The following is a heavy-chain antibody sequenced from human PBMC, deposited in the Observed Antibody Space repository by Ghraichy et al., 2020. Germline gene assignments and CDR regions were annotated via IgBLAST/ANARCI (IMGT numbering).Heavy chain of an antibody. V-gene: IGHV4-34*01. CDR3: ARGLIVVVPAGIERLEYYYYMDV. D-gene: IGHD2-2*01. CDR2: INHSGST. J-gene: IGHJ6*03. CDR1: GGSFSGYY. Sequence: SQTLSLTCAVYGGSFSGYYWSWIRQPPGKGLEWIGEINHSGSTNYNPSLKSRVTISVDTSKNQFSLKLSPVTAADTAVYYCARGLIVVVPAGIERLEYYYYMDVWGKGTTVTVSS.